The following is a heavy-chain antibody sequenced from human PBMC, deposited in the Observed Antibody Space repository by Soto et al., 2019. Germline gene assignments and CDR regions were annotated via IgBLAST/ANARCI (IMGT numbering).Heavy chain of an antibody. D-gene: IGHD6-13*01. V-gene: IGHV3-23*01. Sequence: GGSLRLSCAASGFAFSTYAMNWVRQAPGKGLEWVSAISGSGGSTYYADSVKGRFTISRDNSKNTLFLQMNGLRAEDTAVYYCAKTPRAAVGKEFDYWGQGTLVTVSS. CDR3: AKTPRAAVGKEFDY. CDR1: GFAFSTYA. J-gene: IGHJ4*02. CDR2: ISGSGGST.